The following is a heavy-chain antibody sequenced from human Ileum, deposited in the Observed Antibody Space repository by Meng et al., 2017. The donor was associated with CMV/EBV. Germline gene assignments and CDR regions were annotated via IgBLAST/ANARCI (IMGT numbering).Heavy chain of an antibody. CDR1: GFTFRSYT. Sequence: GGSLRLSCVASGFTFRSYTMHWVRQAPGKGLEWVAVISYDGGDKYYVDSVKGRFTTSRDNSKDTLYLQMNRLRGDDTAVYYCVRDPDIVIEPGAAGEFEYWGQGTLVTVSS. CDR2: ISYDGGDK. CDR3: VRDPDIVIEPGAAGEFEY. J-gene: IGHJ4*02. D-gene: IGHD2-2*01. V-gene: IGHV3-30*04.